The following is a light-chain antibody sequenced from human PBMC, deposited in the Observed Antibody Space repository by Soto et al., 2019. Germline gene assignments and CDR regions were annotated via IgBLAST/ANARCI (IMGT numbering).Light chain of an antibody. Sequence: DIQMTQSPSTLSASVGDRVTITCRASQSISSWLAWFQQKPGKAPNLLIHKASSLESGVPSRFSGSGSGTEFTLTISSLQADDFATYYCQQYNSYLWTFGQGTKVEIK. J-gene: IGKJ1*01. V-gene: IGKV1-5*03. CDR2: KAS. CDR3: QQYNSYLWT. CDR1: QSISSW.